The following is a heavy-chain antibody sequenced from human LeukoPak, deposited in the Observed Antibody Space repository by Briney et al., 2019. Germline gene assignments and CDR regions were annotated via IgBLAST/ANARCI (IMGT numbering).Heavy chain of an antibody. V-gene: IGHV3-21*01. D-gene: IGHD2/OR15-2a*01. Sequence: PGGSLRLSCAASGFTFSSYSMNWVRQAPGKGLEWVLSISSSSSYIYYADSVKGRFTISRDNAKNSLYLQMNSLRAGDTAVYYCARDTSARNYFDYWGQGTLVTVSS. CDR2: ISSSSSYI. CDR3: ARDTSARNYFDY. CDR1: GFTFSSYS. J-gene: IGHJ4*02.